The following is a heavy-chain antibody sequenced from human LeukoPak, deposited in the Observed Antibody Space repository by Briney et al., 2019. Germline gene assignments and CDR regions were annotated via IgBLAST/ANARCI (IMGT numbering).Heavy chain of an antibody. V-gene: IGHV3-23*01. D-gene: IGHD7-27*01. Sequence: GGSLRLSCAASGFTFSSYAMSWVRQAPGKGLEWVSAISSSGGSTYYADSVKGRFTISRDNSKNTLYLQMNSLRAEDTAVYYCAKDLGKTVATPYGMDVWGQGTTVTVSS. CDR2: ISSSGGST. J-gene: IGHJ6*02. CDR1: GFTFSSYA. CDR3: AKDLGKTVATPYGMDV.